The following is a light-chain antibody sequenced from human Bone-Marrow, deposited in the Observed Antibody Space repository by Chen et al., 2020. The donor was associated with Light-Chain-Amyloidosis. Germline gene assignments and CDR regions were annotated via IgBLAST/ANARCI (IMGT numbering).Light chain of an antibody. V-gene: IGLV3-21*03. CDR2: DDS. Sequence: SYVLTQPPSVSVAPGKTARITCGGNNIGSKSMHWYQQKPGQAPVLVVYDDSDRPSGIPERISGSNSGNTATLTISRVEAGDEAEYYCQVWDSSSDLRVFGGGTRLTVL. CDR1: NIGSKS. J-gene: IGLJ3*02. CDR3: QVWDSSSDLRV.